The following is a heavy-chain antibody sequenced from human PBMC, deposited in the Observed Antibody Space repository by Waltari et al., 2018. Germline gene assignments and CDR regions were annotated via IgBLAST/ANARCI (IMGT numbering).Heavy chain of an antibody. CDR3: AREPNERYLEEWDGELYIRYYYYMDV. Sequence: QVQLVQSGAEVKKPGSSVQVSCKASGGTFSSYAIRWVRQAPGQGLELLGGLIPIFGTANYAQKFQGRVTITADESTSTAYMELSSLRSEDTAVYYCAREPNERYLEEWDGELYIRYYYYMDVWGKGTTVTVSS. J-gene: IGHJ6*03. V-gene: IGHV1-69*12. D-gene: IGHD3-10*01. CDR2: LIPIFGTA. CDR1: GGTFSSYA.